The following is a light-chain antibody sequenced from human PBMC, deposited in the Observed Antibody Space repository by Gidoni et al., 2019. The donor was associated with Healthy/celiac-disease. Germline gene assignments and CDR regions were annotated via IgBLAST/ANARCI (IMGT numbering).Light chain of an antibody. V-gene: IGKV1-5*03. CDR3: QQYNSYWT. CDR2: KAS. Sequence: AWYQQKPGKAPKLLIYKASSLESGVPSRFSGSGSGTEFTLTISSLQPDDFATYYCQQYNSYWTFGQGTKVEIK. J-gene: IGKJ1*01.